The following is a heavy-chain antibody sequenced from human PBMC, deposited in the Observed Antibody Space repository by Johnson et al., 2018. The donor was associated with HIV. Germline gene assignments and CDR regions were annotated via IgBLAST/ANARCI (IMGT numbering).Heavy chain of an antibody. V-gene: IGHV3-15*01. D-gene: IGHD4-17*01. CDR2: IKSKVDGGTT. J-gene: IGHJ3*02. CDR3: ARDVTKDAFDI. CDR1: GFTFSDAW. Sequence: VQLVESGGGFVKPGGSLRLSCAASGFTFSDAWMNWVRQSPGKGLEWVGRIKSKVDGGTTDFPAPVKGRFSISRDDSKNTVYLQMNSLRAEDTAVYYCARDVTKDAFDIWGQGTMVTVSS.